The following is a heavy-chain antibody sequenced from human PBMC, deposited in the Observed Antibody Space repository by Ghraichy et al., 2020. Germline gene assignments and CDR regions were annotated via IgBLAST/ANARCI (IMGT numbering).Heavy chain of an antibody. D-gene: IGHD3-22*01. CDR1: GGSISSGDYY. J-gene: IGHJ5*02. V-gene: IGHV4-30-4*01. Sequence: SETPSLTCAVSGGSISSGDYYWSWIRQPPGEGLEWLGYIYYFSGSTDYNPSLKSRVTISIDTSKNQFSLNLSSVTAADTAVYYCARGRYYYENSGFYYDDPWGQGTLVTVSS. CDR3: ARGRYYYENSGFYYDDP. CDR2: IYYFSGST.